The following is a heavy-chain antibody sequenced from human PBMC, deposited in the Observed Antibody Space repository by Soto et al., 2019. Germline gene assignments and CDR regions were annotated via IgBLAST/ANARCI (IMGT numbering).Heavy chain of an antibody. CDR2: MYYSGST. Sequence: QLQLQESGPGLVKPSETLSLSCTVSGGSISSSSYYWGWIRQPPGKGLEWIGSMYYSGSTYYNPSLKSRVTISVDTSKNQFSLKLSSVTDTDTAVYYCARHTSSGSTPYGAFDIWGQGTMVTVSS. CDR1: GGSISSSSYY. V-gene: IGHV4-39*01. D-gene: IGHD1-26*01. J-gene: IGHJ3*02. CDR3: ARHTSSGSTPYGAFDI.